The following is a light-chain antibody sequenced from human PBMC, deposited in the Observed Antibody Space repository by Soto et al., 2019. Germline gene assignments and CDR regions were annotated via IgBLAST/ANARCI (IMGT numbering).Light chain of an antibody. J-gene: IGLJ2*01. CDR2: EVS. CDR3: RSYTSSSPV. CDR1: SSDVGGYNY. Sequence: QSVLTQPASVSGSPGQSITISCTGTSSDVGGYNYVSWYQQHPGKAPKLMIYEVSNRPSGVSNRFSGSKSGNTASLTISGLQAEDEADYYCRSYTSSSPVFGVGTKLTVL. V-gene: IGLV2-14*01.